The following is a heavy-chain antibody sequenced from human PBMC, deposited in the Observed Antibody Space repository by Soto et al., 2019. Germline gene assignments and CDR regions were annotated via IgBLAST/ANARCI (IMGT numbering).Heavy chain of an antibody. Sequence: QVQLQESGPGLVKPSETLSLTCTVSGGSISNYYWSWIRQPAGKGLEWIGHIYASGSTNYNPSLKCRVTMSVDTSKNQFSLKLRSVTAADTAVYYCARDVYGSSTSGYYYDGMDVWGQGTTVTVSS. D-gene: IGHD2-2*01. J-gene: IGHJ6*02. CDR1: GGSISNYY. CDR3: ARDVYGSSTSGYYYDGMDV. V-gene: IGHV4-4*07. CDR2: IYASGST.